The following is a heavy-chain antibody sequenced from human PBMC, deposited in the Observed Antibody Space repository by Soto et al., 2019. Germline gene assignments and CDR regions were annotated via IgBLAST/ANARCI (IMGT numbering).Heavy chain of an antibody. V-gene: IGHV3-21*06. Sequence: GGSLRLSCAASGFTFTRYSMNWVRQAPGKGLEWVSSVSSTTNYIYYGDSMRGRFTISRDNAKNSLYLEMNSLRAEDTAVYYCARESEDLTSNFDYWGQGTLVTVLL. CDR2: VSSTTNYI. CDR3: ARESEDLTSNFDY. J-gene: IGHJ4*02. CDR1: GFTFTRYS.